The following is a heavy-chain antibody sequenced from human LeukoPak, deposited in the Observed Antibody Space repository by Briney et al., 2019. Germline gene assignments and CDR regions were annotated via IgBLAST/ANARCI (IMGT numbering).Heavy chain of an antibody. CDR2: VYYTGSA. Sequence: PSETLSLTCTVSGGSVSNGNFYWSWLRQPPGKPLEWIGYVYYTGSAYYNPSLEGRVTISVDTSKNQFSVKLSSVTAADTAVYYCARTAIQDYYDSSGWPYGAFDIWGQGTMVTVSS. CDR1: GGSVSNGNFY. D-gene: IGHD3-22*01. J-gene: IGHJ3*02. V-gene: IGHV4-61*01. CDR3: ARTAIQDYYDSSGWPYGAFDI.